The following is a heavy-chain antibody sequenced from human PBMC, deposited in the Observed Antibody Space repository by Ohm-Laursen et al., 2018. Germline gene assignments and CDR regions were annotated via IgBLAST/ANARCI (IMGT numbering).Heavy chain of an antibody. J-gene: IGHJ4*02. CDR2: INTEDQT. D-gene: IGHD1-26*01. V-gene: IGHV3-66*01. Sequence: GSLRLSCAASGFIVNSNHMSWVRQAPGKGLEWVSVINTEDQTFYLNSVKGRFSISRDNSKNTVYLQMNSLRAEDTAVYYCARSSSGSYGYYFDYWGQGTLVTVSS. CDR3: ARSSSGSYGYYFDY. CDR1: GFIVNSNH.